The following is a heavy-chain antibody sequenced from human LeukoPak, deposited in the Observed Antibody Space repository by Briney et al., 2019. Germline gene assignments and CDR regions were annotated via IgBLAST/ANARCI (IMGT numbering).Heavy chain of an antibody. D-gene: IGHD3-16*01. CDR2: INPNSGGT. J-gene: IGHJ4*02. CDR1: GYTFTGYY. V-gene: IGHV1-2*02. Sequence: GASVKVSCKASGYTFTGYYMHWVRQAPGQGLEWMGWINPNSGGTNYAQKFQGRVTMTRDTSISTAYMELSRLRSDDTAVYYCARGHVWGSYQGPFDYWGQGTLVTVSS. CDR3: ARGHVWGSYQGPFDY.